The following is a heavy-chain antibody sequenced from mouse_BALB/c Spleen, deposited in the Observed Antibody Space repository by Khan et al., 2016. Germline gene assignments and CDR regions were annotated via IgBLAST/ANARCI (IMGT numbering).Heavy chain of an antibody. Sequence: EVELVESGGGLVKPGGSLKLSCAASGFAFSSYDMSWVRQTPEKRLEWVAHISSGGGSTYYPDTVKGRFTISRDTAQNTLYLQMSSLKSEDTAMYHGASRNDYFDYWGQGTTLTVSS. CDR2: ISSGGGST. V-gene: IGHV5-12-1*01. CDR3: ASRNDYFDY. CDR1: GFAFSSYD. J-gene: IGHJ2*01.